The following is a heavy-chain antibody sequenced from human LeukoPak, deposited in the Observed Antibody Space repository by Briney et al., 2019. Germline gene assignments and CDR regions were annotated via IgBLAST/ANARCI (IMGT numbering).Heavy chain of an antibody. D-gene: IGHD5-12*01. Sequence: GRSLKLSCAASGFAFSSYGMHWVRQAPGKGLEWVAVIWYDGSNKYYADSVKGRFTTSRDNSKNTLYLQMNSLRAEDTAVYYCARGGSTAAPFDYWGQGTLVTVSS. CDR1: GFAFSSYG. V-gene: IGHV3-33*01. CDR2: IWYDGSNK. J-gene: IGHJ4*02. CDR3: ARGGSTAAPFDY.